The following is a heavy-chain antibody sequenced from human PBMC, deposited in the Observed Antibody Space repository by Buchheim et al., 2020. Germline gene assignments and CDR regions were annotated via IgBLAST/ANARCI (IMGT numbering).Heavy chain of an antibody. CDR2: IDHTGST. CDR3: AKGYCSGGSCLGREY. V-gene: IGHV4-34*01. Sequence: QVQLQQWGAGLLKPSETLSLTCGVSGGPFSRYYWSWIRQSPGKGLEWIGEIDHTGSTNYNPSLKSRVTISVDASRNQLSLRLFSVTAADTAVYYCAKGYCSGGSCLGREYWGQGTL. D-gene: IGHD2-15*01. J-gene: IGHJ4*02. CDR1: GGPFSRYY.